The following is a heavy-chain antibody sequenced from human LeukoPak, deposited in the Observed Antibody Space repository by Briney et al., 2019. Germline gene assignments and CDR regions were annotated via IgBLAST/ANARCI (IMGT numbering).Heavy chain of an antibody. J-gene: IGHJ6*02. D-gene: IGHD5-18*01. V-gene: IGHV1-2*02. CDR3: AREVVTAMVRKYYYYGMDV. CDR2: INPNSGGT. Sequence: ASVKVSCKASGYTFTGYYMHWVRQAPGQGLEGMGWINPNSGGTNYAQKFQGRVTMTRDTSISTAYMELSRLRSDATAVYYCAREVVTAMVRKYYYYGMDVWGQGTTVTVSS. CDR1: GYTFTGYY.